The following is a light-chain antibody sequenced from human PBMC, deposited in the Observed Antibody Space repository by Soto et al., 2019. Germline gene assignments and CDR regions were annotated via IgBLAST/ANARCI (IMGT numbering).Light chain of an antibody. V-gene: IGLV3-21*02. CDR3: QVWDSSSDHPYV. CDR1: NIGSKS. J-gene: IGLJ1*01. CDR2: DDS. Sequence: SYELTQPPSVSVAPGQTARITCGGNNIGSKSVHWYQQKPGQAPVLVVYDDSDRPSGIPERFPGSNSGNTATLTISRVEAGDEADYYCQVWDSSSDHPYVFGTGTKLTVL.